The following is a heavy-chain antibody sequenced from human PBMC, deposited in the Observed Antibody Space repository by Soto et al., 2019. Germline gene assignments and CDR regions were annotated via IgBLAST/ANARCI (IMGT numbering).Heavy chain of an antibody. V-gene: IGHV4-39*02. Sequence: SETLSLTCTVSGGSISSSSYYWGWIRQPPGKGLEWIGSIFYSGSTFYNPSLKSRVTISVDTSKNQFSLKLGSVTAADTAVYYCARDYGDISYFDYWGQGTLVTVSS. D-gene: IGHD4-17*01. CDR3: ARDYGDISYFDY. CDR2: IFYSGST. CDR1: GGSISSSSYY. J-gene: IGHJ4*02.